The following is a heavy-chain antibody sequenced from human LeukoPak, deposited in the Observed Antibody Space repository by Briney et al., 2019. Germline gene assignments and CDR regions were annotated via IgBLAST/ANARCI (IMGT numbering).Heavy chain of an antibody. CDR2: INPSDGTT. Sequence: AASVKVSCKASGYSFTSYYIHWVRQAPGQGLEWMGIINPSDGTTNYAQKFQGRVTMTRDMSTTTVYVELSGLKSDDTAVYYCARGGHTYSYFPKPWDYWGQGTLVTVSS. J-gene: IGHJ4*02. D-gene: IGHD5-18*01. V-gene: IGHV1-46*01. CDR3: ARGGHTYSYFPKPWDY. CDR1: GYSFTSYY.